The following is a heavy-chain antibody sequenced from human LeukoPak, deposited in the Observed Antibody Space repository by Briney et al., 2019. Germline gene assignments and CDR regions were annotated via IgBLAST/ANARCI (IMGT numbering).Heavy chain of an antibody. V-gene: IGHV4-61*01. D-gene: IGHD3-22*01. CDR3: ARGYYDSRLRAFDI. Sequence: SETLSLTCTVSGGSVSSGRYYWSWIRQPPGKGLEWIGYFYYSGSTNYNPSLKSRVTISVDTSKNQFSPKLSSVTAADTAVYYCARGYYDSRLRAFDIWGQGTMVTVSS. CDR2: FYYSGST. J-gene: IGHJ3*02. CDR1: GGSVSSGRYY.